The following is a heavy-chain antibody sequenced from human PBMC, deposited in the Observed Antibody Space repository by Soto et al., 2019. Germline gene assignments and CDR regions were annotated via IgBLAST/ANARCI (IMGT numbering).Heavy chain of an antibody. V-gene: IGHV4-34*01. Sequence: SETLSLTCAVYGGSFSGYYWSWIRQPPGKGLERIGEINHSGSTNYNPSLKSRVTISVDTSKNQFSLKLSSVTAADTAVYYCARGVDYYYYGMDVWGQGTTVTVSS. CDR2: INHSGST. J-gene: IGHJ6*02. CDR1: GGSFSGYY. CDR3: ARGVDYYYYGMDV.